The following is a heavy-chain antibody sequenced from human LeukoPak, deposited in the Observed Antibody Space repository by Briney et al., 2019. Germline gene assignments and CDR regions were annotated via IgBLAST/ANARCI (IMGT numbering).Heavy chain of an antibody. J-gene: IGHJ4*02. CDR1: GLTFSSYS. Sequence: GGSLRLSCAASGLTFSSYSMNWVRQAPGKGLEWVSSISSSSSYIYYADSVKGRFTISRDNAKNSLYLQMNSLRAEDTAVYYCARDGSGSYYSPFDYWGQGTLVTVSS. D-gene: IGHD3-10*01. CDR2: ISSSSSYI. CDR3: ARDGSGSYYSPFDY. V-gene: IGHV3-21*01.